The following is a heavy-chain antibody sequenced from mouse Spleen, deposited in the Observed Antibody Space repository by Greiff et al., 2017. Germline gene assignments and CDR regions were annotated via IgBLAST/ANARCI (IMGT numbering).Heavy chain of an antibody. Sequence: EVKVVESGGGLVKPGGSLKLSCAASGFTFSSYAMSWVRQTPEKRLEWVATISSGGSYTYYPDSVKGRFTISRDNAKNTLYLQMSSLRSEDTAMYYCARLGLGPGFAYWGQGTLVTVSA. V-gene: IGHV5-9-1*01. CDR2: ISSGGSYT. J-gene: IGHJ3*01. CDR1: GFTFSSYA. D-gene: IGHD4-1*01. CDR3: ARLGLGPGFAY.